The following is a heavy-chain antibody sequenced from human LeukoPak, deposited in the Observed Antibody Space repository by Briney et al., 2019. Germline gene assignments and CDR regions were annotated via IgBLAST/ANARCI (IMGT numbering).Heavy chain of an antibody. D-gene: IGHD1-7*01. CDR2: INHSGNT. J-gene: IGHJ4*02. Sequence: PSETLSLTCAVYGGSFSGYYWSWVRQTPGKGLEWIGEINHSGNTNYNPSLKSRATISIDTSKNQFSLKLGSVTAADTAVYYCARRGITGTTVEYWGQGALVTVSS. CDR3: ARRGITGTTVEY. CDR1: GGSFSGYY. V-gene: IGHV4-34*01.